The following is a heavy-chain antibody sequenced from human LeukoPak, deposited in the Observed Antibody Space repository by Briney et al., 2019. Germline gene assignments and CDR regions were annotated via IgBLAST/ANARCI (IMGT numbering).Heavy chain of an antibody. J-gene: IGHJ4*02. CDR2: ITTSNYI. CDR1: GITFSSHS. D-gene: IGHD6-19*01. V-gene: IGHV3-21*01. CDR3: VREQARAGSFDY. Sequence: GSLRLSCVVSGITFSSHSVNLVRQAPGKGLEWVLSITTSNYIFYAETVKGRFTISRDNAKNSMYLQMTSLRAEDTAVYYCVREQARAGSFDYWGQGTLVTVSS.